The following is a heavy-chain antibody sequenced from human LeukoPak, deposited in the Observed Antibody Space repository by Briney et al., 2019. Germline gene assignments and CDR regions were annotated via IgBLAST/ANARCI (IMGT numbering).Heavy chain of an antibody. Sequence: GGSLRLSCAASGFTFSNYAMHWVRQAPGKGLEFVSTISSNGLTTYYGNSVKGRFTISRDNSKDTLFLQMGSLRTEDMAVYYCARVGGSYPSYFDYWGQGTLVTVSS. D-gene: IGHD1-26*01. CDR1: GFTFSNYA. CDR3: ARVGGSYPSYFDY. CDR2: ISSNGLTT. J-gene: IGHJ4*02. V-gene: IGHV3-64*01.